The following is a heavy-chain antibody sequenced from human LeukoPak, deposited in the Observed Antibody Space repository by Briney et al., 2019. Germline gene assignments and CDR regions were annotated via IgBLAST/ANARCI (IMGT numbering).Heavy chain of an antibody. CDR1: GGSISSYY. V-gene: IGHV4-59*01. Sequence: PSETLSLTCTVSGGSISSYYWSWIRQPPGKGLEWIGYIYYSGSTNYNPSLKSRVTISVDTSKNQFSLKLSSVTAADTAVYYCARSVRTNWFDPWGQGTLVTVSS. J-gene: IGHJ5*02. CDR3: ARSVRTNWFDP. D-gene: IGHD1-1*01. CDR2: IYYSGST.